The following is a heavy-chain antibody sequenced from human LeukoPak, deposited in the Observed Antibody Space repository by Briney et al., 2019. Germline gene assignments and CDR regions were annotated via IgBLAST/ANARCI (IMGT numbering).Heavy chain of an antibody. CDR1: GGSISSYY. CDR3: ARGDSSGWQRGQFDY. D-gene: IGHD6-19*01. J-gene: IGHJ4*02. Sequence: SETLSLTCTVSGGSISSYYWSWIRQPPGKGLEWIGYTYYSGSTNYNPSLKSRVTISVDTSKNQFSLKLSSVTAADTAVYYCARGDSSGWQRGQFDYWGQGTLVTVSS. CDR2: TYYSGST. V-gene: IGHV4-59*01.